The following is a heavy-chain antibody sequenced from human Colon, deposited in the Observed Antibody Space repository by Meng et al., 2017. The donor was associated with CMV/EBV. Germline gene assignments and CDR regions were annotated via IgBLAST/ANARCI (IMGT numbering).Heavy chain of an antibody. D-gene: IGHD1-26*01. CDR1: GLPFRKAW. V-gene: IGHV3-15*07. CDR2: IKSNADGGAA. Sequence: LFCAASGLPFRKAWMNWVRQAPGKGLEWVGRIKSNADGGAADYATPVKGRFTISRDDSKNTLFLQMTSLKSEDTALYYCTTGTWFDFWGQGTLVTVSS. J-gene: IGHJ4*02. CDR3: TTGTWFDF.